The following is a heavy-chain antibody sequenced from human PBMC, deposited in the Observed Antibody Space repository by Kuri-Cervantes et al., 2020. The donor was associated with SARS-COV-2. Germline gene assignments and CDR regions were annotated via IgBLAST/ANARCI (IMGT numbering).Heavy chain of an antibody. D-gene: IGHD3-10*01. CDR1: GGTSSSYA. V-gene: IGHV1-69*05. CDR2: IIPIFGTA. CDR3: ARSRFGDYLDAFDI. Sequence: SVKVSCKASGGTSSSYAISWVRQVPGQGLEWMGGIIPIFGTANYAQKFQGRVTITTDESTSTAYMELSSLRSEDTAVYYCARSRFGDYLDAFDIWGQGTMVTVSS. J-gene: IGHJ3*02.